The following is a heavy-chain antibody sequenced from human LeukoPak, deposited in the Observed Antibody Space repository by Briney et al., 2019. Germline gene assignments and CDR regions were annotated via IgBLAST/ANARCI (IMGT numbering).Heavy chain of an antibody. CDR3: ARNSSGYYYELDY. Sequence: SVKVSCKASGGTFSSYAISWVRQAPGQGLEWMGGIIPIFGTANYAQKFQGRVTITADESTSTAYMELSSLRSEDTAVYYCARNSSGYYYELDYWGQGTLVIVSS. D-gene: IGHD3-22*01. CDR1: GGTFSSYA. CDR2: IIPIFGTA. V-gene: IGHV1-69*01. J-gene: IGHJ4*02.